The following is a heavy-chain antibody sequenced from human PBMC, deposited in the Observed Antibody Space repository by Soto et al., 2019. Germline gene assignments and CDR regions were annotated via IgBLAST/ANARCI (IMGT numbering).Heavy chain of an antibody. D-gene: IGHD3-10*01. CDR1: GGSFSGYF. J-gene: IGHJ6*02. CDR2: MYKTGET. V-gene: IGHV4-34*11. CDR3: MKAHESGDFLGMSV. Sequence: PSETLSLTCAVYGGSFSGYFWNLIRQPPGKALEFIGYMYKTGETLLNSSLKSRVTLSMETSKNQFSLTLSSVTAADTAVYFCMKAHESGDFLGMSVWGPGTTVTVSS.